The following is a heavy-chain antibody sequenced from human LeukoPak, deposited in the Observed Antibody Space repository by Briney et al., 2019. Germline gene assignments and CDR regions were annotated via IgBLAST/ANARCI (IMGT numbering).Heavy chain of an antibody. V-gene: IGHV3-23*01. CDR2: ISGSGGST. Sequence: PGGSLRLSCAASGFTFSSYAMSWVRQAPGKGLEWVSAISGSGGSTYYADSVKGRFTISRDNSKNTLYLQMNGLRAEDTAVYYCAKDRDSSGWYDAFDIWGQGTMVTVSS. D-gene: IGHD6-19*01. CDR3: AKDRDSSGWYDAFDI. J-gene: IGHJ3*02. CDR1: GFTFSSYA.